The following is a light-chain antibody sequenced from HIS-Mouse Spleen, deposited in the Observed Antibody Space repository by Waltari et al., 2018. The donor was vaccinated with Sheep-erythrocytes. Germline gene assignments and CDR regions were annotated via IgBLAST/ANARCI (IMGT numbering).Light chain of an antibody. CDR3: SSYAGSNNWV. V-gene: IGLV2-8*01. CDR1: PLASGGYNF. J-gene: IGLJ3*02. Sequence: QSALTPPPSAPGSPGQAVTTPSPGTPLASGGYNFFPWYQQHPGKAPKLMIYEVSKRPSGVPDRFSGSKSGNTASLTVSGLQAEDEADYYCSSYAGSNNWVFGGGTKLTVL. CDR2: EVS.